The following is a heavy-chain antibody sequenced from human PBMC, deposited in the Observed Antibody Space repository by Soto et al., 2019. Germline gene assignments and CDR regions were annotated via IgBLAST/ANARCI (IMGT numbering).Heavy chain of an antibody. D-gene: IGHD2-15*01. J-gene: IGHJ4*02. V-gene: IGHV1-18*01. CDR1: GYTFTSYG. CDR2: ISAYNGNT. CDR3: ARGTGYCSGGSCYVASPFDY. Sequence: AASVKVSCKASGYTFTSYGISWVRQAPGQGLEWMGWISAYNGNTNYAQKLQGRVTMTTDTSTSTAYMELRSLRSDDTAVYYCARGTGYCSGGSCYVASPFDYWGQGTLVTSPQ.